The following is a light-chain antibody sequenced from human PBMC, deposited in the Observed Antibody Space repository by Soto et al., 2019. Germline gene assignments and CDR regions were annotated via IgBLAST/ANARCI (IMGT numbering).Light chain of an antibody. CDR1: QSIGSW. CDR2: KAS. V-gene: IGKV1-5*03. Sequence: DIQMTQSPSTLSASVGDRVTITCRASQSIGSWLAWYQQKPGKAPKLLIYKASSLESGLPSRFSGSGSGTEFTLTISSLQPDDFATYYCQQYDTYSPFGGGTKVEI. CDR3: QQYDTYSP. J-gene: IGKJ4*02.